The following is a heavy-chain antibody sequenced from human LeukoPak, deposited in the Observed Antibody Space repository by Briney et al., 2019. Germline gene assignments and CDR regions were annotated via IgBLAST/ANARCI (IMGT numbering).Heavy chain of an antibody. CDR2: ISWNSGSI. Sequence: PGRSLRLSCAASGFTFDDYAMHWVRQAPGKGLEWVSGISWNSGSIGYVDSVKGRFTISRDNAKNSLYLQMNSLRAEDMALYYCAKDSAAMATHAFDIWGQGTMVTVSS. CDR1: GFTFDDYA. J-gene: IGHJ3*02. D-gene: IGHD5-18*01. CDR3: AKDSAAMATHAFDI. V-gene: IGHV3-9*03.